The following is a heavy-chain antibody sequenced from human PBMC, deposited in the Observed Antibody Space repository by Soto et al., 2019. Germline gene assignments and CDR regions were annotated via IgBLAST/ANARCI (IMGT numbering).Heavy chain of an antibody. J-gene: IGHJ4*02. CDR1: GFSFRNYA. Sequence: GGSLRLSCAASGFSFRNYAMHWVRRVPGKGLEWVSGISWHSGTIGYADSVRGRFTISRGNAKNSLYLQMNSLRPEDTALYYCVKEKLYSNYEYYFDSWGQGTLVTVSS. D-gene: IGHD4-4*01. V-gene: IGHV3-9*01. CDR3: VKEKLYSNYEYYFDS. CDR2: ISWHSGTI.